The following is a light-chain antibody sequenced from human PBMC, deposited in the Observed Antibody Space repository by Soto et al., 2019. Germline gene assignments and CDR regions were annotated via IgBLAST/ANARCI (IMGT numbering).Light chain of an antibody. CDR3: QQYGGSPRT. CDR1: QNVNSN. Sequence: VMTQAPATLSVSPGERVTLSCRASQNVNSNLACYQQKPGQAPRLLIHDASSRATGIPDRFSGSGSGTDFTLTISRLEPEDFAVYYCQQYGGSPRTFGQGTKVDIK. J-gene: IGKJ1*01. CDR2: DAS. V-gene: IGKV3-20*01.